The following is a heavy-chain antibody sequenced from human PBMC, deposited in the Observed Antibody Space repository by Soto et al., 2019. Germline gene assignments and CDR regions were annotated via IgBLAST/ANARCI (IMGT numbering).Heavy chain of an antibody. V-gene: IGHV3-9*01. CDR1: GFTFDDYA. Sequence: EVQLVESGGGLVQPGRSLRLSCAASGFTFDDYAMHWVRQAPGKGLEWVSGISWNSGSIGYADSVKGRFTISRDNAKNTVYLQIDSLRAEDTAVYYCARSLPGTYGAFDLWGQGTMVTVSS. CDR3: ARSLPGTYGAFDL. D-gene: IGHD1-7*01. CDR2: ISWNSGSI. J-gene: IGHJ3*01.